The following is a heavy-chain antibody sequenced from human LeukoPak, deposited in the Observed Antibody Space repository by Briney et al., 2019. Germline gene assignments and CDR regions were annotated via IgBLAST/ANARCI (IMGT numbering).Heavy chain of an antibody. CDR2: INAGNGNT. D-gene: IGHD6-19*01. CDR3: ARDRASSGWYGMDV. Sequence: ASVKVSCKASGYTFTSYAMHWVRQAPGQRLEWMGWINAGNGNTKYSQKFQGRVTITRDTSASTAYMDLSSLRSEDTAVYYCARDRASSGWYGMDVWGQGTTVTVSS. V-gene: IGHV1-3*01. J-gene: IGHJ6*02. CDR1: GYTFTSYA.